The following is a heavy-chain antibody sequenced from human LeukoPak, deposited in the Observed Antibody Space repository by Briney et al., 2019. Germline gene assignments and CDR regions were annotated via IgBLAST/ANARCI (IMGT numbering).Heavy chain of an antibody. CDR1: GFTFSSYG. V-gene: IGHV3-30*02. J-gene: IGHJ4*02. Sequence: GGSLRLSCAASGFTFSSYGMHWVRQAPGKGLEWVAFIRYDGSNKYYADSVKGRFTISRDNSKNTLYLQMNSLRAEDTAVYYCAREGTGTPDIDYWGQGTLVTVSS. CDR2: IRYDGSNK. CDR3: AREGTGTPDIDY. D-gene: IGHD1-1*01.